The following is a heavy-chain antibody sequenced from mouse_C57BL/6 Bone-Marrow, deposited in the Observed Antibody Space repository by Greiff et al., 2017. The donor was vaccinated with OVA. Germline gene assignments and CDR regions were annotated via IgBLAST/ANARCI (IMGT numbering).Heavy chain of an antibody. CDR1: GFNIKDDY. D-gene: IGHD1-1*01. CDR3: TTRVYGSSAY. CDR2: IDPENGDT. J-gene: IGHJ2*01. Sequence: VQLQQSGAELVRPGASVKLSCTASGFNIKDDYMHWVKQRPEQGLEWIGWIDPENGDTEYASKFQGKATITADTSSNTAYLQRSSLTSEDTAVYYCTTRVYGSSAYWGQGTTLTVSS. V-gene: IGHV14-4*01.